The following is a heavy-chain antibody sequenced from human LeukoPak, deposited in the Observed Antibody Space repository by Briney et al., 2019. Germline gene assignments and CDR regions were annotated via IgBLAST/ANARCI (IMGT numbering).Heavy chain of an antibody. D-gene: IGHD6-13*01. CDR1: GGSFSGYY. Sequence: SETLSLTCAVYGGSFSGYYWSWIRQPPGKGLEWIGEINHSGSTIYNPSFKSRVTISVDTSKNQVSLKLSSVTAADTAVYYCARRGSSWNWFDPWGQGTLVTVSS. CDR2: INHSGST. V-gene: IGHV4-34*01. J-gene: IGHJ5*02. CDR3: ARRGSSWNWFDP.